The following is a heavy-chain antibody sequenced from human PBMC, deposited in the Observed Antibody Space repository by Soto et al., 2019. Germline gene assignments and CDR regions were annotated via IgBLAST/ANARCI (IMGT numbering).Heavy chain of an antibody. J-gene: IGHJ2*01. CDR3: AHRGSGSYPWYFDL. D-gene: IGHD1-26*01. Sequence: QITLKESGPTLVKPTQTLTLTCTFSGFSLSTSGVGVGWIRQPPGKALEWLALIYWDDDKRYSPSLKSRLTITKDTSKNQVVRTMTNMDPVDTATYYCAHRGSGSYPWYFDLWGRGTLVTVSS. V-gene: IGHV2-5*02. CDR1: GFSLSTSGVG. CDR2: IYWDDDK.